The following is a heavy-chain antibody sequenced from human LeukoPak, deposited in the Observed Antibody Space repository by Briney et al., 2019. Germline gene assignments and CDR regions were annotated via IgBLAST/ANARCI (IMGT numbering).Heavy chain of an antibody. CDR2: ISSRSSYI. Sequence: GGSLRLSCAASGFTFSNYSMNWVRQAPGKGLEWVSSISSRSSYIYYADSVKGRFTISRDNAKNSLYLQMNSLRAEDTAVYYRARDPSIIVNDYYYYYYMDVWGKGTTVTVSS. CDR1: GFTFSNYS. D-gene: IGHD3-16*02. V-gene: IGHV3-21*01. J-gene: IGHJ6*03. CDR3: ARDPSIIVNDYYYYYYMDV.